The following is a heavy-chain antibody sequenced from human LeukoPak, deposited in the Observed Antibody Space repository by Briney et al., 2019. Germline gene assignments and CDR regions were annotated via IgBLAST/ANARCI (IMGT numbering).Heavy chain of an antibody. V-gene: IGHV3-48*03. CDR1: GFTFSSYE. J-gene: IGHJ5*02. Sequence: GGSLRLSCAASGFTFSSYEMNWDRQAPGKGLEWVSYISSSGSTIYYADSVKGRFTISRDNAKNSLYLQMNSLRAEDTAVYYCAGVGYCSGGSCYKGGNWFDPWGQGTLVTVSS. D-gene: IGHD2-15*01. CDR2: ISSSGSTI. CDR3: AGVGYCSGGSCYKGGNWFDP.